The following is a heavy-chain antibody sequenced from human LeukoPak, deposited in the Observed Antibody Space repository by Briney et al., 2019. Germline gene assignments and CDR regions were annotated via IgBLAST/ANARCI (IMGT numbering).Heavy chain of an antibody. Sequence: GASLRLSCAASGFTFSSYAMSWVRQAPGKGLEWVSAISGSGGSTYYADSVKGRFTISRDNSKNTLYLQMNSLRAEDTAVYYCAKDHSAAAGYYGMDVWGQGTTVTVSS. J-gene: IGHJ6*02. CDR3: AKDHSAAAGYYGMDV. CDR2: ISGSGGST. CDR1: GFTFSSYA. V-gene: IGHV3-23*01. D-gene: IGHD6-25*01.